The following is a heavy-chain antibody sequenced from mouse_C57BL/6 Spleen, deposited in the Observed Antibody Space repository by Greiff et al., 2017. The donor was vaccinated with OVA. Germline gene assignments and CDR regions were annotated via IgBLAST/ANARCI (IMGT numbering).Heavy chain of an antibody. CDR1: GYSITSGYY. J-gene: IGHJ2*01. Sequence: EVKLQESGPGLVKPSQSLSLTCSVTGYSITSGYYWNWIRQFPGNKLEWMGYISYDGSNNYNPSLKNRISITRDTTKNQFFLKLNSVTTEDTATEYCARAVVAGDYFDYWGQGTTLTVSS. CDR2: ISYDGSN. D-gene: IGHD1-1*01. CDR3: ARAVVAGDYFDY. V-gene: IGHV3-6*01.